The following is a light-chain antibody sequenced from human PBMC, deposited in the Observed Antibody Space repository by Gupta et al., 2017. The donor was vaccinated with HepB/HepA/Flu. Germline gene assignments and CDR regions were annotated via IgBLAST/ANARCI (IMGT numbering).Light chain of an antibody. CDR3: QQDNNWPQIT. J-gene: IGKJ5*01. CDR1: QSVSSN. CDR2: GAS. Sequence: EIVMTQSPATLSVSPGERATLSCRASQSVSSNLAWYQQRPGQTPRLLIYGASTRDTGIPARFSGSGYGTEFTLTISSRQSEDFAVYYCQQDNNWPQITFGQGTRLEIK. V-gene: IGKV3-15*01.